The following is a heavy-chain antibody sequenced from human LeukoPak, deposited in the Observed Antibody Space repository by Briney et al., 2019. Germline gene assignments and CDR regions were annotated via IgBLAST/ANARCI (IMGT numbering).Heavy chain of an antibody. V-gene: IGHV3-43*02. CDR1: GFTFDDYA. J-gene: IGHJ4*02. Sequence: PGGSLRLSCAASGFTFDDYAMHWVRQAPGKGLEWISLINGDGVGTYYADSVKGRFTISRDNRKNTLFLQMNSLRGEDTALYYCVKGGPKSRWGHWGQGALVTVSS. CDR2: INGDGVGT. D-gene: IGHD5-24*01. CDR3: VKGGPKSRWGH.